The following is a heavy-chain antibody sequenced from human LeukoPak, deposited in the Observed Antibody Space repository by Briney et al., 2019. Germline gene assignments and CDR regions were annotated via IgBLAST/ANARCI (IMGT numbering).Heavy chain of an antibody. CDR3: AKGRSGYYYGSGPLDY. J-gene: IGHJ4*02. CDR2: ISWNSGNI. V-gene: IGHV3-9*03. Sequence: GGSLRLSCAGSGFTFDDYAMHWVRQAPGKGLEWVSGISWNSGNIGYADSVKGRFIVSIDNAKNSLYLQMNSLRDEDMALYYCAKGRSGYYYGSGPLDYWGQGTLVTVSS. D-gene: IGHD3-10*01. CDR1: GFTFDDYA.